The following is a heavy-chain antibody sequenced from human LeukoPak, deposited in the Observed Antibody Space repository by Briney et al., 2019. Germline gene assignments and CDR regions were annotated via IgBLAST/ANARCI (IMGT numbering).Heavy chain of an antibody. V-gene: IGHV4-38-2*02. J-gene: IGHJ4*02. CDR3: ARDRVFIAAAGMGPTYYFDY. Sequence: PSETLSLTCTVSGGSINNYYWSWIRQPPGKGLEWIGSIYHSGSTYYSPSLKSRVTISVDTSKNQFSLKLRSVTAADTAVYYCARDRVFIAAAGMGPTYYFDYWGQGTLVTVSS. D-gene: IGHD6-13*01. CDR1: GGSINNYY. CDR2: IYHSGST.